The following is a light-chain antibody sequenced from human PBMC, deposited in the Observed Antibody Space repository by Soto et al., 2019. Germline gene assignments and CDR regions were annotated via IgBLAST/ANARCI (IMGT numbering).Light chain of an antibody. CDR2: GAS. Sequence: DTQMTQSPSTLSASVGDTVTITCRASQSVSMWLAWFQQKPGKAPRLLIYGASSLESGVPSRFSGSGSGTEFTLTISRLQPDDFATYYCPQYNSYCWTFGQGTKVDIK. CDR1: QSVSMW. J-gene: IGKJ1*01. CDR3: PQYNSYCWT. V-gene: IGKV1-5*01.